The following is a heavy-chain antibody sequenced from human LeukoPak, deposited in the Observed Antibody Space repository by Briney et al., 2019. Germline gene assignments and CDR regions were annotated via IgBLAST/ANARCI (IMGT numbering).Heavy chain of an antibody. V-gene: IGHV3-30-3*01. CDR2: ISYDGSSK. J-gene: IGHJ4*02. CDR1: GFTFSSCA. D-gene: IGHD3-9*01. CDR3: ARVSGKFYDILTGYYSY. Sequence: GGSLRLSCAASGFTFSSCAMHWVRQTPGKGLEWVAVISYDGSSKYYADSVKGRFTISRDNSKNTLYLQMNSLRAEDTAVYYCARVSGKFYDILTGYYSYWGQGTLVTVSS.